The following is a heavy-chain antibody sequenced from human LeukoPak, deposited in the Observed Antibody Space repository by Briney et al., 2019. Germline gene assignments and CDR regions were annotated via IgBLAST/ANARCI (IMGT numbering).Heavy chain of an antibody. V-gene: IGHV3-33*01. J-gene: IGHJ4*02. CDR3: VRDSGDGDYEPLDS. Sequence: GRSLRLSCGASGFSFSLYGMHWVRQAPGKGLEWVAFIWAAGNDDFYADSVKGRFTISRDSSKNTLYLQMNSLRAEDTAVYYCVRDSGDGDYEPLDSWGQGTLVTVSS. D-gene: IGHD4-17*01. CDR1: GFSFSLYG. CDR2: IWAAGNDD.